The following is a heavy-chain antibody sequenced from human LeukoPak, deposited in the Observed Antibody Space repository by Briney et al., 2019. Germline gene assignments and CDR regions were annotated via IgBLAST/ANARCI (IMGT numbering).Heavy chain of an antibody. Sequence: GGSLRLSCAASGFTFSSYWMNWVRQAPGKGLEWVANVKPDGSGTYYADSVKGRFTISRDNAKNSLYLQMNSLRAEDTAVYYCARAWGSADYWGQGTLVTVSS. J-gene: IGHJ4*02. CDR2: VKPDGSGT. CDR3: ARAWGSADY. D-gene: IGHD7-27*01. CDR1: GFTFSSYW. V-gene: IGHV3-7*03.